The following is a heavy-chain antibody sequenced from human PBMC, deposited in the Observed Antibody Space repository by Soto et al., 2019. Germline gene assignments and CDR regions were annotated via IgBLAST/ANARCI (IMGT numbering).Heavy chain of an antibody. CDR2: IDPSDSHT. CDR3: ARHGQGTGSPYSVDGMDV. J-gene: IGHJ6*02. V-gene: IGHV5-10-1*01. Sequence: GLSPKISCKGSGYSFISHWITWVRQIRGKGLEWMGKIDPSDSHTNYSPSFQGHYTISANKSISTAYLHCSIWKASDPAMYYCARHGQGTGSPYSVDGMDVWGRGTTVTLSS. CDR1: GYSFISHW. D-gene: IGHD2-8*02.